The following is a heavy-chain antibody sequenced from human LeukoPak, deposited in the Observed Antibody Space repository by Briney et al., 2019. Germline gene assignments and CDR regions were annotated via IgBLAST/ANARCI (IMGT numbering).Heavy chain of an antibody. V-gene: IGHV3-15*01. CDR1: GLDFRNAW. Sequence: PGGSLRLSCAASGLDFRNAWMSWVRQAPGKGLEWVAHIKRNTDPGTTSYVAPVEGRFTVSRDDSKNTLYLQMNSLIIEDTGVYYCSTGDRGWQDYWGRGTLVTVSS. CDR2: IKRNTDPGTT. D-gene: IGHD6-19*01. CDR3: STGDRGWQDY. J-gene: IGHJ4*02.